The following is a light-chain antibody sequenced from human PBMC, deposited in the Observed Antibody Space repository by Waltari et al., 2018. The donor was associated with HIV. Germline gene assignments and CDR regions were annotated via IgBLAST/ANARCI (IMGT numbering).Light chain of an antibody. J-gene: IGKJ5*01. CDR3: MQALQTPLIT. Sequence: DRVMTKSPSSLPVTHGEPEYISWRARHSVLNSNGFNYLDWYLQKPGQSPRLLIYLASDRAPGVPDRFSGSGSGTDFTLKISRVEAEDVGVYYCMQALQTPLITFGQGTRLEIK. V-gene: IGKV2-28*01. CDR1: HSVLNSNGFNY. CDR2: LAS.